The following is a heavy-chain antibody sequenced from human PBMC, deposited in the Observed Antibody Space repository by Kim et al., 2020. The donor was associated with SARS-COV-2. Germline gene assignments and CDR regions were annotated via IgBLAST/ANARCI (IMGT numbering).Heavy chain of an antibody. Sequence: NPSLKRRVTMSVDTSKNQFSLKLSSVTAADTAVYYCARHLLSSGSRALDYWGQGTLVTVSS. CDR3: ARHLLSSGSRALDY. J-gene: IGHJ4*02. D-gene: IGHD6-19*01. V-gene: IGHV4-39*01.